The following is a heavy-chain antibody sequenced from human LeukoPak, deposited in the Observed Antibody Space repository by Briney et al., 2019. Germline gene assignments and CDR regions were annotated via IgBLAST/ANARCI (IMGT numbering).Heavy chain of an antibody. D-gene: IGHD5-12*01. CDR1: GFTFSSYS. CDR2: ISSSSSTI. CDR3: ARVVVYSGGYDYLYFDY. V-gene: IGHV3-48*01. J-gene: IGHJ4*02. Sequence: GGSLRLSCAASGFTFSSYSMNWVRQAPGKGLEWVSYISSSSSTIYYADSVKGRFTISRDNAKNSLYLQMNSLRAEDTAVYYCARVVVYSGGYDYLYFDYWGQGTLVTVSS.